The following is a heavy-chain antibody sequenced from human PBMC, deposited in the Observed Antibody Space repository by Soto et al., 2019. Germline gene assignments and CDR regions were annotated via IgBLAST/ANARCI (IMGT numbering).Heavy chain of an antibody. CDR3: ARDRDTIFGVVTADYFDY. CDR1: GFTFSSYS. CDR2: ISSSSYI. Sequence: EVQLVESGGGLVKPGGSLRLSCAASGFTFSSYSMNWVRQAPGKGLEWVSSISSSSYIYYADSVKGRFTISRDNAKNSLYLQMNSLRAEDTAVYYCARDRDTIFGVVTADYFDYWGQGTLVTVSS. D-gene: IGHD3-3*01. J-gene: IGHJ4*02. V-gene: IGHV3-21*01.